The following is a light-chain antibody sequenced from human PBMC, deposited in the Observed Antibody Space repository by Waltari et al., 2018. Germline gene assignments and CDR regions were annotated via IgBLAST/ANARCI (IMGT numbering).Light chain of an antibody. Sequence: EIVMTQSTATLSVSPGERATLSSRASQSVSSNLAWYQQHPGQAPRLLIFAASNRASGIPARFTGSGSGTEFTLTISSLQSEDFADYYCQQYDNWPPYTFGQGTKLELK. J-gene: IGKJ2*01. CDR2: AAS. CDR1: QSVSSN. CDR3: QQYDNWPPYT. V-gene: IGKV3-15*01.